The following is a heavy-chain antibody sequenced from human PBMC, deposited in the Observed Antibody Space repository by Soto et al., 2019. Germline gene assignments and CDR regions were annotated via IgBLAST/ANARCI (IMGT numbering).Heavy chain of an antibody. D-gene: IGHD3-3*01. CDR3: ARVQIQELENTFAY. J-gene: IGHJ4*02. CDR2: ISGSGIST. Sequence: GGSLKLCGTASGFTFSDSVMSWARQAPGGGLEWVSAISGSGISTFYADSVKGRSIISRDNSKNTLYLQLNSLKVEDTAVYFCARVQIQELENTFAYWVQGTLVTVSS. CDR1: GFTFSDSV. V-gene: IGHV3-23*01.